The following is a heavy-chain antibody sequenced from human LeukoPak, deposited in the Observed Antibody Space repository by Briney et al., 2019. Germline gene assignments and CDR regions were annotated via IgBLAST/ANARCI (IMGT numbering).Heavy chain of an antibody. D-gene: IGHD2-21*01. Sequence: GGSLRLSCAASGFTVSSNYMSWVRQAPGKGLEWVSVIYSGGSTYYADSGKGRFTISRDNSKNSLYLQMNSLRAEDTAVYYCAREGSGGALDYWGQGTLVTVSS. CDR1: GFTVSSNY. CDR2: IYSGGST. J-gene: IGHJ4*02. CDR3: AREGSGGALDY. V-gene: IGHV3-53*01.